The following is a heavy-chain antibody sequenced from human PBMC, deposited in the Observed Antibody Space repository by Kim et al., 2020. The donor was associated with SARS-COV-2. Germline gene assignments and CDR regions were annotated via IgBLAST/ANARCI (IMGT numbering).Heavy chain of an antibody. J-gene: IGHJ4*02. CDR2: IKEDGSET. CDR3: ARDRAVGSGLDY. D-gene: IGHD1-26*01. V-gene: IGHV3-7*01. Sequence: GGSLRLSCAASEFTFSNYRMNWVRQAPGKGLEWVASIKEDGSETYYMESVKGRFTISRDNAKNSLYLQMNSLRAEDTAVYYCARDRAVGSGLDYWGQGTL. CDR1: EFTFSNYR.